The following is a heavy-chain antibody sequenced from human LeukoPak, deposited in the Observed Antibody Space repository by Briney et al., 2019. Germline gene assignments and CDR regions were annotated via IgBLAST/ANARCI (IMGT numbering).Heavy chain of an antibody. CDR3: ASSPYYDSSGYYYNWFDP. V-gene: IGHV1-69*06. D-gene: IGHD3-22*01. CDR1: GGTFSSYA. Sequence: SVKVSCKASGGTFSSYAISWVRQAPGQGLEWMGGIIPIFGTANYAQKFQGRVTITADKSTSTAYMELRSLRSDDTAVYYCASSPYYDSSGYYYNWFDPWGQGALVTVSS. J-gene: IGHJ5*02. CDR2: IIPIFGTA.